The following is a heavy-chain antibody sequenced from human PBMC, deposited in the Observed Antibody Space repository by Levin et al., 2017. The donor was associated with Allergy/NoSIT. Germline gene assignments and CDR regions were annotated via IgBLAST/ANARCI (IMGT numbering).Heavy chain of an antibody. CDR1: GGSISSFY. D-gene: IGHD3-16*01. J-gene: IGHJ4*02. Sequence: PSETLSLTCTVSGGSISSFYWSWIRQPPGKGLKWIGYIYYSGSTNYNPSLKSRVTISVDTSKNQFSLKLSSVTAADTAVYYCARVGGVGYFDYWGQGTLVTVSS. CDR2: IYYSGST. CDR3: ARVGGVGYFDY. V-gene: IGHV4-59*01.